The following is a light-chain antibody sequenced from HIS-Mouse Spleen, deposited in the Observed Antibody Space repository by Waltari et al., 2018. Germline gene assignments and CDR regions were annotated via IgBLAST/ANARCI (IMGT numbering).Light chain of an antibody. CDR1: ALPKKY. J-gene: IGLJ2*01. CDR2: EDS. Sequence: SYELTQPPSVSVSPGQTARITCSGDALPKKYAYWYQQKSGQDPVLVIYEDSKRPAWSPERFSGSSSGTMATLTISGAQVEDEADYYCYSTDSSGNHRVFGGGTKLTVL. CDR3: YSTDSSGNHRV. V-gene: IGLV3-10*01.